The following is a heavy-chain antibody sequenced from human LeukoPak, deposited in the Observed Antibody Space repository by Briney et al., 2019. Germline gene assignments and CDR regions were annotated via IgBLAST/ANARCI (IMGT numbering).Heavy chain of an antibody. J-gene: IGHJ4*02. V-gene: IGHV1-2*02. CDR1: GYTFTGYY. CDR2: INPNSGGT. D-gene: IGHD3-9*01. Sequence: ASVKVSCKASGYTFTGYYMHWVRQAPGQGLEWMGWINPNSGGTNYAQKFQGRVTMTRDTSISTAYMELSSLRSEDTAVYYCARDRGTYYDILTGTNYWGQGTLVTVSS. CDR3: ARDRGTYYDILTGTNY.